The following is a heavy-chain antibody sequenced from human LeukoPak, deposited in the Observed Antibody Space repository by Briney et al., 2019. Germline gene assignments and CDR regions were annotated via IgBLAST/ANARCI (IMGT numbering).Heavy chain of an antibody. CDR2: ISAYNGNT. V-gene: IGHV1-18*01. J-gene: IGHJ4*02. CDR1: GYTFTSNG. Sequence: ASVKVSCKASGYTFTSNGISWVRQAPGQGLEWMGWISAYNGNTNYAQKLQGRVTMTTDTSTSTAYMELRSLRSDDTAVYYCVAYSSGWYLNDYWGQGTLVTVSS. D-gene: IGHD6-19*01. CDR3: VAYSSGWYLNDY.